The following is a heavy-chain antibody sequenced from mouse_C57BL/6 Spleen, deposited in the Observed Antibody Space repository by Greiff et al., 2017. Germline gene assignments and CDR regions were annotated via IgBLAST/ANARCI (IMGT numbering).Heavy chain of an antibody. J-gene: IGHJ4*01. CDR2: INYDGSST. CDR1: GFTFSDYY. CDR3: ASYGNYYYAMDY. Sequence: DVQLVESEGGLVQPGSSMKLSCTASGFTFSDYYMAWVRQVPEKGLEWVANINYDGSSTYYLDSLKSRFIISRDNAKNILYLQMSSLKSEDTATYYCASYGNYYYAMDYWGQGTSVTVSS. D-gene: IGHD2-1*01. V-gene: IGHV5-16*01.